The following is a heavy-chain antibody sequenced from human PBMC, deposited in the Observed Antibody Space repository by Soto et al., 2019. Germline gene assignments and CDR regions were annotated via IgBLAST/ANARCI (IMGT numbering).Heavy chain of an antibody. CDR1: GFTFSNAW. CDR3: TTDLWFGAQQTVDY. Sequence: GGSLRLSCAASGFTFSNAWMNWVRQAPGKGLEWVGRIKSKTDGGTTDYAAPVKGRFTISRDDSKNTLYLQMNSLKTEDTAVYYCTTDLWFGAQQTVDYWGQGTLVTVSS. J-gene: IGHJ4*02. V-gene: IGHV3-15*07. D-gene: IGHD3-10*01. CDR2: IKSKTDGGTT.